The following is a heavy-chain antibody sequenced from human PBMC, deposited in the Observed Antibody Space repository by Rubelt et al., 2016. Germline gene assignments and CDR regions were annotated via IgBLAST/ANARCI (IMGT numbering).Heavy chain of an antibody. CDR1: GGSITSGGFH. D-gene: IGHD3-16*01. V-gene: IGHV4-39*01. CDR3: ARHRILRDMTLGGWFDP. CDR2: MYYSGTT. J-gene: IGHJ5*02. Sequence: QLQLQESGPGLLKSSGTLSLPCTVSGGSITSGGFHWGWIRQPPGKGLVWIGSMYYSGTTYYNPSLESRVVISGDTSKNQISLRLSSVTAADTAVYYCARHRILRDMTLGGWFDPWGPGTLVTVSS.